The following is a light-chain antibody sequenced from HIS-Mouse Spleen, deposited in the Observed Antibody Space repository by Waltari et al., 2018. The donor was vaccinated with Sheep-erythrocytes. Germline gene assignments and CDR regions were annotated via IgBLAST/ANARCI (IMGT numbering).Light chain of an antibody. CDR3: SSYAGSNNWV. V-gene: IGLV2-8*01. Sequence: QSALTQPPSAPGSPGQSVTISCTRTTSDVGGYHYVSWYQQHPGKAPKLMIYEVSKRPSGVPDRFSGSKSGNTAALTVSGLQAEDEADYYCSSYAGSNNWVFGGGTKLTVL. CDR2: EVS. J-gene: IGLJ3*02. CDR1: TSDVGGYHY.